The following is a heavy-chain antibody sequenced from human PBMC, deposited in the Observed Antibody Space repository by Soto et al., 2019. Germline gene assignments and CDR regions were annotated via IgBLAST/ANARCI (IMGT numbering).Heavy chain of an antibody. CDR1: GFTFSSYA. CDR2: ISGSGGST. CDR3: AKDFREDYYDSSGYYGPFDY. V-gene: IGHV3-23*01. Sequence: LRLSCAASGFTFSSYAMSWVRQAPGKGLEWVSAISGSGGSTYYADSVKGRFTISRDNSKNTLYLQMNSLRAEDTAVYYCAKDFREDYYDSSGYYGPFDYWGQGTLVTVSS. J-gene: IGHJ4*02. D-gene: IGHD3-22*01.